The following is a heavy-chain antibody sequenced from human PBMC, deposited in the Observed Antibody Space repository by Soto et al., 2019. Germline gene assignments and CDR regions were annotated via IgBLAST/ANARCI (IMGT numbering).Heavy chain of an antibody. D-gene: IGHD2-2*01. CDR2: ISYDGTIT. CDR1: GFTISNYG. J-gene: IGHJ6*02. Sequence: GGSLRLSCAASGFTISNYGMHRVRQAPGKGLEWVAVISYDGTITYYADSVKGRFTISRDNSKNTLYLQMNSLRTEDTAVYYCATTRVGPCSSSICFSGIFDGMDVWGQGTTVTVSS. V-gene: IGHV3-30-3*01. CDR3: ATTRVGPCSSSICFSGIFDGMDV.